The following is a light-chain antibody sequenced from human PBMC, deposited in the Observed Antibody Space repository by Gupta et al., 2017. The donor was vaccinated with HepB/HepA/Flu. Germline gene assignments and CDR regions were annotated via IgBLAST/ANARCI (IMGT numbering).Light chain of an antibody. CDR2: DAS. Sequence: EIVMTQSPATLSVSPGESATLSCRASQRISSNLAWYQQKPGQVPRLINYDASTRATGIPARFSGSGSGTDFTLTISSLQAEDCGIYYCLQYNNWWTFGQGTQVEI. J-gene: IGKJ1*01. CDR1: QRISSN. V-gene: IGKV3-15*01. CDR3: LQYNNWWT.